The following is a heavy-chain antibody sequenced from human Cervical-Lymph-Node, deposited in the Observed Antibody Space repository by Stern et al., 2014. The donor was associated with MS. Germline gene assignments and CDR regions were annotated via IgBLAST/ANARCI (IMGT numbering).Heavy chain of an antibody. V-gene: IGHV4-39*01. D-gene: IGHD6-19*01. CDR2: MYYSGRT. CDR3: ARKVCSRRTCIEVPGSHWFDP. Sequence: VQLVESGPGLVKPSETLSLTCTVSGGSISSSTYYWAWIRQPPGKGLEXIGTMYYSGRTFYNPSLKRRVTISDATYKHQFALNLSSVTAADTAVYYCARKVCSRRTCIEVPGSHWFDPWGQGTLVTVSS. J-gene: IGHJ5*02. CDR1: GGSISSSTYY.